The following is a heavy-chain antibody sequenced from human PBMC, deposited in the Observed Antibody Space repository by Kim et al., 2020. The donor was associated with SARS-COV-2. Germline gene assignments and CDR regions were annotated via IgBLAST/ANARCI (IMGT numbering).Heavy chain of an antibody. J-gene: IGHJ3*02. Sequence: RVTISRDNAKNSLYLQMNSLRAEDTAVYYCARDRDYYGSGSYYNVAAFDIWGQGTMVTVSS. V-gene: IGHV3-11*04. CDR3: ARDRDYYGSGSYYNVAAFDI. D-gene: IGHD3-10*01.